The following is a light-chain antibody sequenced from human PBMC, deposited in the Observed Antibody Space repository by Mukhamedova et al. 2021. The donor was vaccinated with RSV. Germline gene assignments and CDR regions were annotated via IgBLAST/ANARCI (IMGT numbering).Light chain of an antibody. J-gene: IGKJ1*01. CDR3: QQYHNWPRT. CDR2: GAS. Sequence: RASQSINSDLVWYEKKPGQPLRLLIHGASTRATGVPARFSGSGSGTDFTLTISSLQSEDFALYYCQQYHNWPRTFGHGTEVEIK. CDR1: QSINSD. V-gene: IGKV3-15*01.